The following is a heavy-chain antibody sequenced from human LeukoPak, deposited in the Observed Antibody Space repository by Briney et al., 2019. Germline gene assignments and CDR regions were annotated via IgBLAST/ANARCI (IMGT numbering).Heavy chain of an antibody. CDR3: ARKRVEFDYGSGSPLDY. V-gene: IGHV1-18*01. D-gene: IGHD3-10*01. CDR2: TSPYNGNT. CDR1: GYTFTNYP. J-gene: IGHJ4*02. Sequence: ASVKVSCKASGYTFTNYPISWVRQAPGQGLEWMGWTSPYNGNTNYAQKLQGRVTMTTDTSTTTAYMELRSLRSDDPAVYFCARKRVEFDYGSGSPLDYWGQGTLVTVSS.